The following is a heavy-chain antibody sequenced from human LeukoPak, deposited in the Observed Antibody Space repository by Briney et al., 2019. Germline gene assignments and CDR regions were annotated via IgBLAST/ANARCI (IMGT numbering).Heavy chain of an antibody. J-gene: IGHJ3*02. Sequence: GGSLRLSCAASGFTFSSYAMHWVRQAPGKGLEWVAVISYDGSNKYYADSVKGRFTISRDNSKNTLYLQMNSLRAEDTAVYYCAKDSNYYDSSGYYHDAFDIWGQGTMVTVSS. CDR2: ISYDGSNK. V-gene: IGHV3-30*01. CDR3: AKDSNYYDSSGYYHDAFDI. D-gene: IGHD3-22*01. CDR1: GFTFSSYA.